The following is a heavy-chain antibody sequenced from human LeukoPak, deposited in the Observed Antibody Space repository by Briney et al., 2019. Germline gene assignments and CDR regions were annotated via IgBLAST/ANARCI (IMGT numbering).Heavy chain of an antibody. Sequence: GGSLRLSCAASGFTFSSYEMNWVRQAPGKGLEWVSYISSSGSTIYYADSVKGRFTISRDNAKNSLYLQMNSLRAEDTAVYYCAREGGGSYSSAFDIWGQGTMVTVS. D-gene: IGHD1-26*01. CDR1: GFTFSSYE. V-gene: IGHV3-48*03. J-gene: IGHJ3*02. CDR2: ISSSGSTI. CDR3: AREGGGSYSSAFDI.